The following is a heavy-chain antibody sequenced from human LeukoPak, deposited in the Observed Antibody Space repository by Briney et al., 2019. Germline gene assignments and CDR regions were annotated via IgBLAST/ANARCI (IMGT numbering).Heavy chain of an antibody. CDR3: AREDSGGNSFDY. CDR1: GFTLSDYY. CDR2: ISNSGFTT. D-gene: IGHD4/OR15-4a*01. V-gene: IGHV3-11*01. J-gene: IGHJ4*02. Sequence: GGSLRLSCAASGFTLSDYYVSWIRQAPGKGLEWVAFISNSGFTTYYADSMKGRFTVSMDNAKDSVSLQMNNLRAEDTARYYCAREDSGGNSFDYWGQGAQVTVS.